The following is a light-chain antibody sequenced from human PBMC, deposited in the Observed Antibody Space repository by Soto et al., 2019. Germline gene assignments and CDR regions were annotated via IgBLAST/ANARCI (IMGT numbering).Light chain of an antibody. J-gene: IGKJ2*01. Sequence: VMTQSPLALTVTLGQPASISCRSSQSLVYSDGNTYLNWFHQRPGQSPRRLIYKVSTRDSGGPGRFSGSESGTDFKLKISRVEAEDVGVDYCMQGTRWRNYFGQGTKLEI. CDR2: KVS. CDR1: QSLVYSDGNTY. CDR3: MQGTRWRNY. V-gene: IGKV2-30*01.